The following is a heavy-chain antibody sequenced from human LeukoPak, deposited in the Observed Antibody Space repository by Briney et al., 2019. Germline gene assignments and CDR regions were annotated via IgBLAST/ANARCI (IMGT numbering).Heavy chain of an antibody. Sequence: GASVKVSCKASGGTFSSYAISWVRQAPGQGLEWMGGIIPIFGTANYAQKFQGRVTITTDESTSTAYMELSSLRAEDTAVYYCARDGEVGYCSSTSCLYYWGQGALVSVSS. CDR1: GGTFSSYA. V-gene: IGHV1-69*05. J-gene: IGHJ4*02. D-gene: IGHD2-2*01. CDR2: IIPIFGTA. CDR3: ARDGEVGYCSSTSCLYY.